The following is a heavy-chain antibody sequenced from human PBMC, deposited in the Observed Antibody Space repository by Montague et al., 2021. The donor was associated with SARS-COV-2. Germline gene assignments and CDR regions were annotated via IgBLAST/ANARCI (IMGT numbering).Heavy chain of an antibody. V-gene: IGHV6-1*01. CDR3: ARDVPRGGLTWGSILYYYYGMDV. CDR1: GDSVSSNSAA. CDR2: TYYRSKWYN. D-gene: IGHD3-16*01. J-gene: IGHJ6*02. Sequence: CAISGDSVSSNSAAWNWIRQSPSRGLEWLGRTYYRSKWYNDYAVSVKSRITINPDTSKNQFSLQLNSVTPEDTAVYYCARDVPRGGLTWGSILYYYYGMDVWGQGTTVTVSS.